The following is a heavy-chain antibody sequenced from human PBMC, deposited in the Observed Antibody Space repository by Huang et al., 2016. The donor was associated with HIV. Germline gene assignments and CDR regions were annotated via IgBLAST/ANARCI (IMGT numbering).Heavy chain of an antibody. J-gene: IGHJ2*01. CDR1: GGSIRRSSYH. V-gene: IGHV4-39*01. D-gene: IGHD6-19*01. CDR2: ISFSGKT. Sequence: QLQLQESGPGLVKPSETLSLTCTVSGGSIRRSSYHGGWIRQPPGKGLEWSGSISFSGKTYYNLFRKSRVTISVDTAKNQFSLKLISVTAADTAVYYCARHGWNGGWMDWYFDLWGRGTLVTVSS. CDR3: ARHGWNGGWMDWYFDL.